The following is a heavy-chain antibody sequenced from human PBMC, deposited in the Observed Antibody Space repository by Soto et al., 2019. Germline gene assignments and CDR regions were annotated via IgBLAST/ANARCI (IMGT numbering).Heavy chain of an antibody. J-gene: IGHJ4*02. Sequence: GGSLRLSCASSGFTFSNYALHWVRQAPGKGLEWVAVISDDGSNKYYADSVKGRFTISRDNSKNTLYLQMNSLRAEDTAMYYYARDRFVSSWYYFHYWGQGTPVTVSS. V-gene: IGHV3-30-3*01. CDR3: ARDRFVSSWYYFHY. D-gene: IGHD6-13*01. CDR1: GFTFSNYA. CDR2: ISDDGSNK.